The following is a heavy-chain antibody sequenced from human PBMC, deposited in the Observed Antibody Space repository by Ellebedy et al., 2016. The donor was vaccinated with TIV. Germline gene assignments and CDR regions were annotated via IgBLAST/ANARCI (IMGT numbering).Heavy chain of an antibody. J-gene: IGHJ5*02. CDR2: IIPIFGTA. Sequence: ASVKVSCKVSGYTLTELSMHWVRQAPGQGLEWMGGIIPIFGTANYAQKFQGRVTITADKSTSTAYMELSSLRSEDTAVYYCASPAWGAFGWFDPWGQGTLVTVSS. CDR1: GYTLTELS. CDR3: ASPAWGAFGWFDP. V-gene: IGHV1-69*06. D-gene: IGHD1-26*01.